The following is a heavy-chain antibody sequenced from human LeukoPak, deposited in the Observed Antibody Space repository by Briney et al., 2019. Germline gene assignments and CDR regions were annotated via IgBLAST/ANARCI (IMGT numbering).Heavy chain of an antibody. D-gene: IGHD3-9*01. V-gene: IGHV4-34*01. Sequence: SETLSLTCAVYGGSFSGYYWSWIRQPPGKGLEWIGEINHSGSTNYNPSLKSRVTISVDTSKNQFSLKLSSVTAADTAVYYCARKSTYYDILTGYYNVGGFDYWGQGTLVTVSS. CDR3: ARKSTYYDILTGYYNVGGFDY. CDR1: GGSFSGYY. CDR2: INHSGST. J-gene: IGHJ4*02.